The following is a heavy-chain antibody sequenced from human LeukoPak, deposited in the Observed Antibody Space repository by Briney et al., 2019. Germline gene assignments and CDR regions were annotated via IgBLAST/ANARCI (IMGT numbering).Heavy chain of an antibody. J-gene: IGHJ4*02. CDR1: GFTFSSYA. CDR2: ITGSGGGT. V-gene: IGHV3-23*01. CDR3: AIDASRSGWSLPFDY. Sequence: GGSLRLSCAASGFTFSSYAMSWVRQAPGKGLEWVSTITGSGGGTYYADSVKGRFTISRDNTKNTLYLQMNSLRAEDTAVYYCAIDASRSGWSLPFDYWGQGILVTVSS. D-gene: IGHD6-19*01.